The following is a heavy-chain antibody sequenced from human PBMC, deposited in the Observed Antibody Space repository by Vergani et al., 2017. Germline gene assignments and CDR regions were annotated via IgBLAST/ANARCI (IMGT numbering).Heavy chain of an antibody. V-gene: IGHV4-38-2*02. CDR2: MLNSGGT. CDR3: AKDGXRPWSNSWANFAN. Sequence: QVQLQESGPGLVKPSETLPLTCNVSDYSISGNYYWGWIRQPPGKGLEWIGSMLNSGGTYYNPSLKSRVSISLDTSKNQVFLSLTSVTAADTAVYYCAKDGXRPWSNSWANFANWGQGSLVTVSS. J-gene: IGHJ4*02. D-gene: IGHD6-13*01. CDR1: DYSISGNYY.